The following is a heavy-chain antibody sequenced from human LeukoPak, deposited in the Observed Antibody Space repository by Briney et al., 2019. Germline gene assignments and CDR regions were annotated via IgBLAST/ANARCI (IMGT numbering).Heavy chain of an antibody. J-gene: IGHJ4*02. Sequence: PGGSLRLSCAASGFTFSSYAMSWVRQAPGKGLEWVSGISGGGGSTYYADSVKGRFTISRDNSKNTLYMQMNSLRAEDTAVYYCAKDWASGNYFDYWGQGTLVTVSS. CDR3: AKDWASGNYFDY. D-gene: IGHD1-14*01. CDR2: ISGGGGST. CDR1: GFTFSSYA. V-gene: IGHV3-23*01.